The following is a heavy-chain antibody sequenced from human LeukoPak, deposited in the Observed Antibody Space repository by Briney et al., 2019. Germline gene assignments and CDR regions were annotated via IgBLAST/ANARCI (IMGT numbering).Heavy chain of an antibody. J-gene: IGHJ4*02. CDR2: MSYDGSDK. CDR3: AKDEPGTYSPSDY. CDR1: GFTVSSNY. Sequence: PGGSLRLSCAASGFTVSSNYMSWVRQAPGKGLEWVAFMSYDGSDKYYADSVKGRFTISRDNSKSTLYLQMNSLRAEDTAVYYCAKDEPGTYSPSDYWGQGTLVTVSS. V-gene: IGHV3-30*18. D-gene: IGHD3-10*01.